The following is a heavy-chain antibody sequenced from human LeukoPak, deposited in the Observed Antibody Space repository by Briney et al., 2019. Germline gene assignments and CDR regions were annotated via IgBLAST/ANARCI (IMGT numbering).Heavy chain of an antibody. D-gene: IGHD3-3*01. CDR2: INWNGGST. J-gene: IGHJ4*02. CDR1: GFTFDDYG. CDR3: ARAYYDFWSGYSVLKY. Sequence: RAGGSLRLSCAASGFTFDDYGMSWVRQAPGKGLEWVSGINWNGGSTGYADSVKGRFTISRDNAKNSLYLQKNSLRAEDTALYYCARAYYDFWSGYSVLKYWGQGTLVTVSS. V-gene: IGHV3-20*04.